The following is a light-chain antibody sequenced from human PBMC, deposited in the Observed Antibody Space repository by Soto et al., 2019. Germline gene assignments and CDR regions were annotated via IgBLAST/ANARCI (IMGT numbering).Light chain of an antibody. CDR1: ISNIGTNY. J-gene: IGLJ1*01. CDR2: RDN. Sequence: QSVLTQPPSVSGTPGQRVTISCSGGISNIGTNYVHLFQQLPGTAPKVLSNRDNQRPSGVPDRFSGSKSGTSASLAISGLQSEDEAEYYCAAWDDTVRSYVFGTGTKLTVL. V-gene: IGLV1-47*01. CDR3: AAWDDTVRSYV.